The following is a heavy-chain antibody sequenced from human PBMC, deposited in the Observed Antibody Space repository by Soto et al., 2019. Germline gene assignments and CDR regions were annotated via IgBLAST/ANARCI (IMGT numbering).Heavy chain of an antibody. J-gene: IGHJ5*02. CDR2: IYSSGST. Sequence: SETLSLTCTVSGGSISSYYLSWIRQPAGKGLEWIGHIYSSGSTNYNPSLRSRVTMSVDTSKNQFSLKLNSVTAADTAVYYCARDVRMVATGFDPWGQGTLVTVYS. D-gene: IGHD5-12*01. CDR3: ARDVRMVATGFDP. V-gene: IGHV4-4*07. CDR1: GGSISSYY.